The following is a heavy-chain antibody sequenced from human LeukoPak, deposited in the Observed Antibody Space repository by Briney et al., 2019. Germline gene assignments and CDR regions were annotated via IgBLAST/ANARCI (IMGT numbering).Heavy chain of an antibody. CDR2: ISNGETI. D-gene: IGHD4-4*01. CDR1: GFTFSSYS. V-gene: IGHV3-48*02. Sequence: GGSLRLSCAASGFTFSSYSMNWVRQAPGKGLEWVSYISNGETIYYADSIKGRFTISRDNAKNSLYLQMNSLRDEDTAVYYCARVQQLTRRVFDFWGQGTLVTVSS. J-gene: IGHJ4*02. CDR3: ARVQQLTRRVFDF.